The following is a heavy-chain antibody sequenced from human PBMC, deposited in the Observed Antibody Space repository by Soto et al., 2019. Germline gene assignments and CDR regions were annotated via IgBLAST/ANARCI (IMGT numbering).Heavy chain of an antibody. Sequence: QVQLQESGPGLVKPSETLSLTCTVSGGSISSYYWSWIRQPPGKGLEGIGYIYYSGSTNYNPSLKSRVTISVDTSKNQFSLKLSSVTAADTAVYYCASNLGYCSGGSCYPYYYYGMDVWGQGTTVTVSS. J-gene: IGHJ6*02. CDR1: GGSISSYY. CDR3: ASNLGYCSGGSCYPYYYYGMDV. CDR2: IYYSGST. D-gene: IGHD2-15*01. V-gene: IGHV4-59*01.